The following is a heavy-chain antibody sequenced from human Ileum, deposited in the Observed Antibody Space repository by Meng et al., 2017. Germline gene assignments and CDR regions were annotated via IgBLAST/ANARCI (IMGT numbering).Heavy chain of an antibody. CDR1: DGSLGGYY. CDR2: IHPGGST. Sequence: QWGEGLLKPSDTLSLTCAVYDGSLGGYYLSWIRSPPRKGLEWVGEIHPGGSTSYNPSLQSRVTIAVDASKNQFSVTLSSVSAADTAVYYCATGVDWAKSGNIWGQGTLVTVSS. CDR3: ATGVDWAKSGNI. J-gene: IGHJ4*02. D-gene: IGHD3-9*01. V-gene: IGHV4-34*01.